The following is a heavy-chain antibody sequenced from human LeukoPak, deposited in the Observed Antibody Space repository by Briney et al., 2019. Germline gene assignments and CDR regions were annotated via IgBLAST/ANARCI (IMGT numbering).Heavy chain of an antibody. CDR2: ITYSGNT. CDR3: AQQVVGTSNSFDM. Sequence: SETLSLTCNVSGASIRSYYWSWIRQSPGKGLEWIGSITYSGNTELNPSLRSRVTMSSDPPKSQFSLKLSSVTTADTALYYCAQQVVGTSNSFDMWGQEPMVTVSS. D-gene: IGHD2-15*01. CDR1: GASIRSYY. V-gene: IGHV4-59*01. J-gene: IGHJ3*02.